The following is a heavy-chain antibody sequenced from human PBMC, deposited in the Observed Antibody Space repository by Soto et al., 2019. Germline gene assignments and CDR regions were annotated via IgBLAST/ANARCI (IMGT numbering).Heavy chain of an antibody. CDR3: ARDVGLDSDDFFAY. Sequence: PGGSLRLSCTASGFTFTSYGMGWVRQALGKGIQWVSTIRGDGGQTHYTDSVKGRFSISRDNSKNTVYLQMDSLRAEDTAMYFCARDVGLDSDDFFAYWGQGTQVTVSS. CDR2: IRGDGGQT. V-gene: IGHV3-23*01. J-gene: IGHJ4*02. D-gene: IGHD3-9*01. CDR1: GFTFTSYG.